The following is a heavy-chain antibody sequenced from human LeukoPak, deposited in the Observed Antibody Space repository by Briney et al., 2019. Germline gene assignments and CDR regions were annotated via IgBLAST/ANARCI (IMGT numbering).Heavy chain of an antibody. CDR2: ISSSSSYI. J-gene: IGHJ4*02. CDR3: ARVNDILTGMDY. V-gene: IGHV3-21*04. CDR1: GFTFSSYS. D-gene: IGHD3-9*01. Sequence: KSGGSLRLSCAASGFTFSSYSMNWVRQAPGKGLEWVSSISSSSSYIYYADSVKGRFTISRDNAKNSLYLQMNSLRAEDTALYYCARVNDILTGMDYWGQGTLVTVSS.